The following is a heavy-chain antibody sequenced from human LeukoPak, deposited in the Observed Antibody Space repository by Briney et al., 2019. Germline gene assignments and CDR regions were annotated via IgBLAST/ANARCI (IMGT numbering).Heavy chain of an antibody. CDR2: INHSGST. D-gene: IGHD6-19*01. V-gene: IGHV4-34*01. CDR3: ARVIRSSGWYMGNYFDY. Sequence: SETLSLTCAVYGGSFSGYYWSRIRQPPGKGLEWIGEINHSGSTNYNPSLKSRVTISVDTSKNQFSLKLSSVTAADTAVYYCARVIRSSGWYMGNYFDYWGQGTLVTVSS. CDR1: GGSFSGYY. J-gene: IGHJ4*02.